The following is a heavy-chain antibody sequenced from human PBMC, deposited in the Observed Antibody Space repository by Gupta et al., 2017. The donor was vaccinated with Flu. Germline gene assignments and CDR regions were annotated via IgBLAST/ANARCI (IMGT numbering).Heavy chain of an antibody. CDR3: ARDAWIDINAYSPGGFDN. Sequence: LVQSGAEVRKPGASVKVSCTASGYTFSDYYVHWVRQAPGQGLEWMGWINPNNGATNYAQKFQGRVTMTRDPSIITAYMQLSRLTSDDTAIYYCARDAWIDINAYSPGGFDNWGQGTLVTVSS. CDR2: INPNNGAT. D-gene: IGHD3-22*01. CDR1: GYTFSDYY. J-gene: IGHJ4*02. V-gene: IGHV1-2*02.